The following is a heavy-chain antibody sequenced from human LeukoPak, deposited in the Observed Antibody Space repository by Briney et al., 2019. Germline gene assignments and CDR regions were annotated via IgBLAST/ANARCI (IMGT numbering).Heavy chain of an antibody. V-gene: IGHV4-30-4*01. D-gene: IGHD3-9*01. CDR1: GGSISSGDYY. Sequence: SQTLSLTCTVSGGSISSGDYYWSWIRQPPGKGLEWIGYIYYSGSTYYNPSLKSRVTISVDTSKNQFSLKLSSVTAADTAVYYCARERLPYYYLDYWGQGTLVTVS. CDR3: ARERLPYYYLDY. J-gene: IGHJ4*02. CDR2: IYYSGST.